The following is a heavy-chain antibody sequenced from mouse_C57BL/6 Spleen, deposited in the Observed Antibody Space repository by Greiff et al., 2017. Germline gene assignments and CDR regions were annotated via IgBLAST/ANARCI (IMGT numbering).Heavy chain of an antibody. D-gene: IGHD2-3*01. CDR2: IYPRNGGT. J-gene: IGHJ2*01. CDR3: ARGDGCYYYSLDY. Sequence: QVQLQQPGTELVKPGASVKLSCKASGYTFTSYCMHWVKQRPGQGLEWIGDIYPRNGGTNYNEKFKSKATLTVDKSSSPAYMQLSSLTSEDSAVYYCARGDGCYYYSLDYWGQGTTRTVSS. CDR1: GYTFTSYC. V-gene: IGHV1-53*01.